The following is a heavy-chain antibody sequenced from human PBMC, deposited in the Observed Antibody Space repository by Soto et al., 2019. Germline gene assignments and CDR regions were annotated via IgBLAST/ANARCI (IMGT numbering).Heavy chain of an antibody. CDR1: GFTFSSYW. Sequence: GGSLRLSCAASGFTFSSYWMRWVRQAPGKGLEWVANIKQDGSEKDYVDSVKGRFTISRDNAKNSLYLQMNSLRAEDTAVYYCWVEAAGDAFDIWGQGTMVTVSS. J-gene: IGHJ3*02. CDR3: WVEAAGDAFDI. D-gene: IGHD6-13*01. CDR2: IKQDGSEK. V-gene: IGHV3-7*01.